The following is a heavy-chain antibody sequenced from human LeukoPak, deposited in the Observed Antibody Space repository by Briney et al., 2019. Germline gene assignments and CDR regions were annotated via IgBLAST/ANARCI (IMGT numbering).Heavy chain of an antibody. CDR1: GGSISSYY. CDR3: ARVSYGDYDLAFDI. V-gene: IGHV4-4*07. D-gene: IGHD4-17*01. CDR2: IYPSGST. Sequence: SETLSLTCTVSGGSISSYYWSWIRQPAGKGLEWIGRIYPSGSTIYNPSLKSRVTMSIDTSKNQFPLKLNSVTAADTAVHYCARVSYGDYDLAFDIWGQGTMVTVSS. J-gene: IGHJ3*02.